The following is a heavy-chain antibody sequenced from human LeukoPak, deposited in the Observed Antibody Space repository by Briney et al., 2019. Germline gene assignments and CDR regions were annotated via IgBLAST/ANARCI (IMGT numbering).Heavy chain of an antibody. Sequence: GGSLRLSCAAPGFTFSSYAMSWVRQAPGKGLEWVSAISGSGGSTYYADSVKGRFTISRDNSKNTLYLQMNSLRAEDTAVYYCAKGTHWVDLFDYWGQGTLVTVSS. CDR3: AKGTHWVDLFDY. D-gene: IGHD5-12*01. CDR1: GFTFSSYA. V-gene: IGHV3-23*01. CDR2: ISGSGGST. J-gene: IGHJ4*02.